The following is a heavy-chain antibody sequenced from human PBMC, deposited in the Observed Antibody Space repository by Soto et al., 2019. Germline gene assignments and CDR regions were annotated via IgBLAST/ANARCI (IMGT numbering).Heavy chain of an antibody. CDR2: ILYDGSNQ. Sequence: QVQLVESGGGVVQPGRSLRLSCAASGFTFSSYSMHWVRQAPGRGLEWVAIILYDGSNQYYADFVKGRFTISRDNSRNALSLQKNSVRAEDTAMYYCARGFSGPWGQGTLVTVSS. D-gene: IGHD2-15*01. CDR3: ARGFSGP. V-gene: IGHV3-30-3*01. J-gene: IGHJ5*02. CDR1: GFTFSSYS.